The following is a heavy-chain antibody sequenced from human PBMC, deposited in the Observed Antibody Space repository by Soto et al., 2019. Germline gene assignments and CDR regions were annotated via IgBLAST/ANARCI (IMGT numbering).Heavy chain of an antibody. J-gene: IGHJ6*03. Sequence: EVQLVESGGGLVKPGGSLRLSCAASGFTFSSYSMNWVRQAPGKGLEWVSSISSSSSYIYYADSVKGRFTTSRDNAKNSLYLQINSLRAEDTAVYYCATLDTRYSYYMDVWGKGTTVTVSS. V-gene: IGHV3-21*01. CDR1: GFTFSSYS. CDR2: ISSSSSYI. D-gene: IGHD5-18*01. CDR3: ATLDTRYSYYMDV.